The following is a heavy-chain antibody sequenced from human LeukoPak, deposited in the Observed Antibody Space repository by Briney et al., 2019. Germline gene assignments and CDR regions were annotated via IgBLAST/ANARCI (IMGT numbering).Heavy chain of an antibody. Sequence: PGGSLRLSCAASGFTFSSYSMYWVRQAPGKGLEWVSSISSSSSYIYYADSVRGRFTISRDNAKNSLYLQMNSLRAEDTAVYYCAREDPELFDYWGQGTLVTVSS. J-gene: IGHJ4*02. CDR2: ISSSSSYI. V-gene: IGHV3-21*01. D-gene: IGHD1-26*01. CDR3: AREDPELFDY. CDR1: GFTFSSYS.